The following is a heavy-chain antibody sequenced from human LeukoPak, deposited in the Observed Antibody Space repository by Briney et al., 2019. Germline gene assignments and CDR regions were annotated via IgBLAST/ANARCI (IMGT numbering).Heavy chain of an antibody. CDR2: ISSNGGST. J-gene: IGHJ4*02. CDR1: GFTFSSYA. D-gene: IGHD6-19*01. CDR3: ARDGGGYSSGCFDY. Sequence: PGGSLRLSCAASGFTFSSYAMHWVRQAPGKGLEYVSAISSNGGSTYYANSVKGRFTISRDSSKNTLYLQMGSLRAEDMAVYYCARDGGGYSSGCFDYWGQGTLVTVSS. V-gene: IGHV3-64*01.